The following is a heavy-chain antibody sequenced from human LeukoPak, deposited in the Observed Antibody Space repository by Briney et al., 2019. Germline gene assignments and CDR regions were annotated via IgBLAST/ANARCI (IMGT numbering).Heavy chain of an antibody. CDR1: GYTLTELS. D-gene: IGHD3-22*01. CDR2: FDPEDGET. V-gene: IGHV1-24*01. Sequence: ASVKVSCKVSGYTLTELSMHWVRQAPGKGLEWMGGFDPEDGETIYAQKSQGRVTMTEDTSTDTAYMELSSLRSEDTTVYYCARSLYYYDSSGYYEIDYWGQGTLVTVSS. CDR3: ARSLYYYDSSGYYEIDY. J-gene: IGHJ4*02.